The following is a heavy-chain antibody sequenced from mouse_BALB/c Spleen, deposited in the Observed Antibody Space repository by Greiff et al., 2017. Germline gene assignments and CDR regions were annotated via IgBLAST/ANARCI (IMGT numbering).Heavy chain of an antibody. CDR1: GFSLTGYG. CDR3: ARARFAY. V-gene: IGHV2-6-7*01. J-gene: IGHJ3*01. Sequence: VNVVESGPGLVAPSQSLSITCTVSGFSLTGYGVTWVRQPPGKGLAWLGMIWGDGSTDYNSALKSRLSISKDNSKSQVFLEMNSLQTDDTARYYCARARFAYWGEGALVTVAA. CDR2: IWGDGST.